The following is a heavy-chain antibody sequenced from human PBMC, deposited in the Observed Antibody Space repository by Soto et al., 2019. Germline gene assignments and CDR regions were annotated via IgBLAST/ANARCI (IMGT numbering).Heavy chain of an antibody. Sequence: RVSYAASGCTFRDLAMHWVRQAPGKGLECLAVIAYDGSNAFYRDSVKGRFTISRDNSKNTLYLHTNSLRSEDTGVYYCARGDREDILVVVGARPGEYGIDIWGQGTTVTVSS. J-gene: IGHJ6*02. CDR1: GCTFRDLA. CDR2: IAYDGSNA. D-gene: IGHD2-15*01. CDR3: ARGDREDILVVVGARPGEYGIDI. V-gene: IGHV3-30-3*01.